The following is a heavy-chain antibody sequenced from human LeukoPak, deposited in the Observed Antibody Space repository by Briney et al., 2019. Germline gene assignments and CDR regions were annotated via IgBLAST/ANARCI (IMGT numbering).Heavy chain of an antibody. CDR3: ARHRSCSSISCYAGAVKY. D-gene: IGHD2-2*01. V-gene: IGHV4-39*01. J-gene: IGHJ4*02. Sequence: PSETLSLTCTVSGGSISSSSYYWGWIRHPPGKGLEWLGSIYYSGSTNYKPCHNGRVTIYVDTSKNRLSLKLSSVTAEDTGVYYCARHRSCSSISCYAGAVKYWGQGTLVTVSS. CDR2: IYYSGST. CDR1: GGSISSSSYY.